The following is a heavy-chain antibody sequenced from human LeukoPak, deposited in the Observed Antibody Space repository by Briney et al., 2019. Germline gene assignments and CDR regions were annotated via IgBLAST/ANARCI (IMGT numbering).Heavy chain of an antibody. CDR3: AKVRHYYYGMDV. CDR1: GFTFDDYA. J-gene: IGHJ6*02. CDR2: ISWNSGSI. Sequence: GGSLRLSCAASGFTFDDYAMHWVRQAPGKGLEWVSGISWNSGSIGYADSVKGRFTISRDNAKNSLYLQMNSLRAKDTALYYCAKVRHYYYGMDVWGQGTTVTVSS. V-gene: IGHV3-9*01.